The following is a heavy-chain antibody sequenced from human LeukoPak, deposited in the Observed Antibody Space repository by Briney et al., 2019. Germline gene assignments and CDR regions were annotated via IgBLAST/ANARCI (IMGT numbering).Heavy chain of an antibody. CDR3: ARGPRAIVVVPALPYMDV. V-gene: IGHV4-61*02. D-gene: IGHD2-2*01. J-gene: IGHJ6*03. CDR1: GGSISSGSYY. CDR2: IYTSESP. Sequence: PSQTLSLTCTVSGGSISSGSYYWSWIRQPAGKGLEWIGRIYTSESPNYNPSLKSRVTISVDTSKNQFSLKLSSVTAADTAVYYCARGPRAIVVVPALPYMDVWGKGTTVTVSS.